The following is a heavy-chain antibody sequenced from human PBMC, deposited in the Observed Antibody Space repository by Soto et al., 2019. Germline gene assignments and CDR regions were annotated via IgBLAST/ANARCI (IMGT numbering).Heavy chain of an antibody. CDR3: VRHQRYSSGWYIDY. V-gene: IGHV4-39*01. Sequence: QLQLQESGPGLVKPSETLSLTCTVSGGSINSANYYWGWIRQPPGKGLEWIGNVYYRGTTYYNPSLKGRVTISADRSNNQFSQKLRSVTAAHSAVFFCVRHQRYSSGWYIDYWGQGTPVTASS. J-gene: IGHJ4*02. CDR2: VYYRGTT. D-gene: IGHD6-19*01. CDR1: GGSINSANYY.